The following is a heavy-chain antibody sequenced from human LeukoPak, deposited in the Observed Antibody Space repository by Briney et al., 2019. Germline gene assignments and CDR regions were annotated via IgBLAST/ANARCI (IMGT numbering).Heavy chain of an antibody. CDR1: GFTLSSNW. CDR2: IKQDGSGK. CDR3: ARGRYSSTWLDY. J-gene: IGHJ4*02. D-gene: IGHD6-13*01. Sequence: PGGSLRLSCAASGFTLSSNWMTWVRQAPGKGLEWVANIKQDGSGKYYVDSVKGRFTISRDNAKNSLYLQMNGLRAEDTAVYYCARGRYSSTWLDYWGQGTLVTVSS. V-gene: IGHV3-7*01.